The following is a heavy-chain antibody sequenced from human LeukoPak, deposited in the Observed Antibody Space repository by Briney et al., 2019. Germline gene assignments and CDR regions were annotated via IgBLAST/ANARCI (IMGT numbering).Heavy chain of an antibody. CDR2: INPNSGGT. J-gene: IGHJ5*02. Sequence: ASVKVSCKASGYTFTGYYMHWVRQAPGQGLEWMGRINPNSGGTNYAKKFQGRVTMTRDTAISTAYMELSRLRSDDTAVYYFARVQLRFVEWLLYPWGQGTLVTVSS. V-gene: IGHV1-2*06. CDR1: GYTFTGYY. D-gene: IGHD3-3*01. CDR3: ARVQLRFVEWLLYP.